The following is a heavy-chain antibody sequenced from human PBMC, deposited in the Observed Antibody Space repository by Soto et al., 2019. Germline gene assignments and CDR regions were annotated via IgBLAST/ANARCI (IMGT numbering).Heavy chain of an antibody. CDR2: VYYSGST. Sequence: SETLSLTCAVSGVSISSYYWSWIRQPPGKGLEWIGNVYYSGSTRYNPSLKSRLTISLDPSNSHFSLRLASVSAADTAVYYCARVGSSWYRGMDVWGQGTTVT. CDR1: GVSISSYY. J-gene: IGHJ6*02. V-gene: IGHV4-59*08. D-gene: IGHD6-13*01. CDR3: ARVGSSWYRGMDV.